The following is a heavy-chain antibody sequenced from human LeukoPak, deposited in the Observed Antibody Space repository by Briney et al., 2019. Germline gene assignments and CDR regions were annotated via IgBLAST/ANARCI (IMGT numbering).Heavy chain of an antibody. CDR1: GGSISSSSYY. V-gene: IGHV4-39*01. J-gene: IGHJ3*02. CDR2: IYYSGNT. Sequence: SETLSLTCTVSGGSISSSSYYWGWIRQPPGKGLEWVGSIYYSGNTYYNPSLKSRVTISVDTSKNQFSLRLSSVTAADTAVYYCARLGGAFDIWGQATMVTVSS. CDR3: ARLGGAFDI. D-gene: IGHD1-26*01.